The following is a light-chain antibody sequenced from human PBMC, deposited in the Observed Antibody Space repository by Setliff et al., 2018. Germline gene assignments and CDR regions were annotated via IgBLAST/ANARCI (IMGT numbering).Light chain of an antibody. CDR1: NIGGKS. V-gene: IGLV3-21*04. CDR3: QVWDSGSEHYV. J-gene: IGLJ1*01. Sequence: SYALTQPPSVPVAPGKTARITCGGNNIGGKSVNWYQQKPGQAPVLVIYYDSDRPSGIPERFFGSNSGNTATLTISRVEAGDEADYYCQVWDSGSEHYVFGTGTKATVL. CDR2: YDS.